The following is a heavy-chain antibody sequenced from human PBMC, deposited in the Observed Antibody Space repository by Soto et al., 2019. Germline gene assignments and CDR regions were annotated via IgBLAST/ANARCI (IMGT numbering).Heavy chain of an antibody. Sequence: PSETLSLTCTVSGGSISSGDYYWSWIRQPPGKGLEWIGYIYYSGSTYYNPSLKSRVTISVDTSKNQFSLKLSSVTAADTAVYYCARLLWFGELFILAWFDPWGQGTLVTVSS. CDR1: GGSISSGDYY. V-gene: IGHV4-30-4*01. CDR3: ARLLWFGELFILAWFDP. D-gene: IGHD3-10*01. CDR2: IYYSGST. J-gene: IGHJ5*02.